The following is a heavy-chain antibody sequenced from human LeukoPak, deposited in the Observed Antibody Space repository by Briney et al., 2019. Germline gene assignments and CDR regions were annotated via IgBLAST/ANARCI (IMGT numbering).Heavy chain of an antibody. CDR3: ARAPSYYYDSSAYRQPGHFQH. V-gene: IGHV4-39*07. Sequence: SETLSLTCTVSGGSVSSGTYYWHWIRQPPGKGLEWIGSIYSSGNTFYNPSLKSRVSISVDTSKNQFSLKLSSVTAADTAVYYCARAPSYYYDSSAYRQPGHFQHWGQGTLVTVSS. CDR1: GGSVSSGTYY. CDR2: IYSSGNT. J-gene: IGHJ1*01. D-gene: IGHD3-22*01.